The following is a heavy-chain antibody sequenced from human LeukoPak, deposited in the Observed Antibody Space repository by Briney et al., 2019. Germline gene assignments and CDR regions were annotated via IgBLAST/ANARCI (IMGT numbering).Heavy chain of an antibody. J-gene: IGHJ5*02. CDR2: IYTSGST. D-gene: IGHD3-10*01. CDR3: ARLSRFGELSDWFDP. V-gene: IGHV4-61*02. CDR1: GGSISSGSYY. Sequence: PSQTLSLTCTVSGGSISSGSYYWSWIRQPAGKGLEWIGRIYTSGSTNYNPSLKSRVTTSVDTSKNQFSLKLSSVTAADTAVYYCARLSRFGELSDWFDPWGQGTLVTVSS.